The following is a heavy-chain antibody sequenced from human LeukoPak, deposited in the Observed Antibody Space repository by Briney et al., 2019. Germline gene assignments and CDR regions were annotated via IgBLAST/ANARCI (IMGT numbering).Heavy chain of an antibody. D-gene: IGHD3/OR15-3a*01. CDR2: ILRKTDGGTT. CDR3: STDSYDL. V-gene: IGHV3-15*01. Sequence: GGSLRLSCAASGFTFSNAWMTWVRQAPGKGLEWVGRILRKTDGGTTDYAAPVKGRFSISRDDSKNTLYLQMNSLKTEDTAVYYCSTDSYDLWGHGTLVLVSS. J-gene: IGHJ4*01. CDR1: GFTFSNAW.